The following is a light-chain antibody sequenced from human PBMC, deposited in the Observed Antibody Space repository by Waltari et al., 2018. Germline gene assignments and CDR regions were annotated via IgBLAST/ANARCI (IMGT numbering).Light chain of an antibody. J-gene: IGKJ2*01. CDR1: QSVSSTY. CDR2: GVS. CDR3: QQYSSAPNT. V-gene: IGKV3-20*01. Sequence: DIVLTQSPGTLSLSPGERATLSCRASQSVSSTYLAWYQQKPGQAPRLLIYGVSSRATGIPDRFSGSGSGTDFTLTISRLDPEDFAVYFCQQYSSAPNTCGQETKLEIK.